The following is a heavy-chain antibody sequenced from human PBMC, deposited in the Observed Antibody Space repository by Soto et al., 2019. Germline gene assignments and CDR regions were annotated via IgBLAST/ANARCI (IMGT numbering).Heavy chain of an antibody. V-gene: IGHV4-34*01. Sequence: PSETLSLTCVVYGGSLTGYYWSWIRQPPGKGLEWIGEINHRGTTDYSPSLKSRVTISVDTSKNQFSLNLSSVTGADTAMYYCARDRNQCNNMIKEVTGHDYCGQGSLVTVSS. J-gene: IGHJ4*02. D-gene: IGHD3-16*01. CDR3: ARDRNQCNNMIKEVTGHDY. CDR1: GGSLTGYY. CDR2: INHRGTT.